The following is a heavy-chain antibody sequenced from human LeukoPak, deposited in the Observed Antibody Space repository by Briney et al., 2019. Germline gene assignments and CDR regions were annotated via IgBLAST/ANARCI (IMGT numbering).Heavy chain of an antibody. J-gene: IGHJ4*02. D-gene: IGHD5-18*01. CDR1: GFTFSSYG. CDR2: IRYDGSNK. V-gene: IGHV3-30*02. Sequence: GGSLRLSCAASGFTFSSYGMHWVRQAPGKGLEWVAFIRYDGSNKYYADSVKGRFTISRDNSKNTLYLQMNSLRAEDTAVYYCARDPAGGYSSGFDYWGQGTLVTVSS. CDR3: ARDPAGGYSSGFDY.